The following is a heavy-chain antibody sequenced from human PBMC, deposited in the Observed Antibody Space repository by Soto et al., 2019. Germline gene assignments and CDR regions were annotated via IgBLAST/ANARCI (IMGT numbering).Heavy chain of an antibody. CDR3: ARGRGIVVVPAALYAFDI. V-gene: IGHV4-59*01. CDR2: IYYSGST. J-gene: IGHJ3*02. Sequence: QVQLQESGPGLVKPSETLSLTCTVSGGSISSYYWSWLRQPPGKGLEWIGYIYYSGSTNYNPSLKRRVTISVDPSKNQFSLKLSSVTAADTAVYYCARGRGIVVVPAALYAFDIWGQGTMVTVSS. CDR1: GGSISSYY. D-gene: IGHD2-2*01.